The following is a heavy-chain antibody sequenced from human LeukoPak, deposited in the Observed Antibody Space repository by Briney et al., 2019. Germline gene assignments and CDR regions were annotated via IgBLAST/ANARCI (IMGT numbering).Heavy chain of an antibody. Sequence: PSETLSLTCTVSGGSISSSSYYWGWIRQPPGKGLEWVSSISSSSTYIYYADSVKGRFTISRDNAKNSVYLQMNSLRAEDTAVYYCTRDPEDWSGCSFDYWGQGTLVTVSS. J-gene: IGHJ4*02. V-gene: IGHV3-21*01. CDR2: ISSSSTYI. CDR3: TRDPEDWSGCSFDY. CDR1: GGSISSSS. D-gene: IGHD3-3*01.